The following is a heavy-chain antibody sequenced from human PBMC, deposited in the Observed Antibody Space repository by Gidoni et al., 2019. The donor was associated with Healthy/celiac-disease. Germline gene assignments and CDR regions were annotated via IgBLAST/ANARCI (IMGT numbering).Heavy chain of an antibody. D-gene: IGHD3-10*01. V-gene: IGHV1-69*01. CDR3: ARVSSLWDGSGSYLDY. Sequence: QVQLVQSGAEAKKPGSSVKVSCKASGGNFNSYAISWVRQAPGQGLEWLGGIIPIFGTANYAQKFQGRVTITADESTSTAYMELSSLRSEDTAVYYCARVSSLWDGSGSYLDYWGQGTLVTVSS. CDR2: IIPIFGTA. J-gene: IGHJ4*02. CDR1: GGNFNSYA.